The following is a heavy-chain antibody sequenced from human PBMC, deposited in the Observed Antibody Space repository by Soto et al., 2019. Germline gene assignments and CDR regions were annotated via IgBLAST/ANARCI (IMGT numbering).Heavy chain of an antibody. V-gene: IGHV4-34*01. J-gene: IGHJ3*02. D-gene: IGHD3-3*01. CDR3: ARTIFGVASDAFDI. CDR1: GGSFSGYY. Sequence: QVQLQQWGAGLLKPSETLSLTCAVYGGSFSGYYWSWIRQPPGKGLEWIGEINNSGSTNYNTSLKSRVTLSVDTSKNQFALKLSSVTAAYTAVYYCARTIFGVASDAFDIWGQGTMVTVSS. CDR2: INNSGST.